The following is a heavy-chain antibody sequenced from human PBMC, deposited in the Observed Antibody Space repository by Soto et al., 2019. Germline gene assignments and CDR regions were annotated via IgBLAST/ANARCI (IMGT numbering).Heavy chain of an antibody. D-gene: IGHD3-3*01. J-gene: IGHJ6*03. CDR3: ARTSSDFWSGTYYMDV. Sequence: TLSLTCTVSGGSISSYYWSWIRQPPGKGLEWIGYIYYSGSTNYNPSLKSRVTISVDTSKNQFSLKLSSVTAADTAVYYCARTSSDFWSGTYYMDVRGKGSKVTVSS. V-gene: IGHV4-59*08. CDR2: IYYSGST. CDR1: GGSISSYY.